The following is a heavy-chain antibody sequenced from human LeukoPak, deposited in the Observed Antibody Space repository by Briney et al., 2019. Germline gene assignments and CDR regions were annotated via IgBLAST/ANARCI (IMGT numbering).Heavy chain of an antibody. Sequence: PSETLSLTCTVSGGSISSYYWSWIRQPPGKGLEWIGCIYYSGSTNYNPSLKSRVTISVDTSKNQFSLKLSSVTAADTAVYYCARDLAAAGTFYFDYWGQGTLVTVSS. CDR2: IYYSGST. J-gene: IGHJ4*02. V-gene: IGHV4-59*01. CDR3: ARDLAAAGTFYFDY. D-gene: IGHD6-13*01. CDR1: GGSISSYY.